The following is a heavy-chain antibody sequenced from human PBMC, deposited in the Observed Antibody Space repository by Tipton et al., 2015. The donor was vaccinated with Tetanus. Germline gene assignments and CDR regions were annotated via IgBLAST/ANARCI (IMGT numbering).Heavy chain of an antibody. CDR2: ISGSGDKT. V-gene: IGHV3-23*01. CDR3: AKDGCFSVGCLGSDY. J-gene: IGHJ4*02. D-gene: IGHD5/OR15-5a*01. CDR1: GITFSSFA. Sequence: SLRLSCAASGITFSSFAMSWARQAPGKGLEWVSGISGSGDKTYYADSVKGRFTISRDNSKNTLYLQLNSLRAEDTAVYYCAKDGCFSVGCLGSDYWGQGNLVTVSS.